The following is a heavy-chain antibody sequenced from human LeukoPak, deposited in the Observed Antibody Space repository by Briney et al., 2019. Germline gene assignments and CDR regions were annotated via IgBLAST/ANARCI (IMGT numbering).Heavy chain of an antibody. CDR3: ARGPPITDDYYYDSSGLDGYDY. V-gene: IGHV4-34*01. D-gene: IGHD3-22*01. Sequence: PSQTLSLTCAVYGGSFSGYYWSWIRQPPGKGPDWIGEINHIGSTNYNPSLKSRVTISVDTSKNQFSLKLSSVTAADTAVYYCARGPPITDDYYYDSSGLDGYDYWGQGTLVTVSS. CDR2: INHIGST. J-gene: IGHJ4*02. CDR1: GGSFSGYY.